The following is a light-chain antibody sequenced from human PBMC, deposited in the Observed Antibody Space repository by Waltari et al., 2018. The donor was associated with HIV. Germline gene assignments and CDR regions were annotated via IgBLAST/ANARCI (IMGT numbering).Light chain of an antibody. J-gene: IGLJ3*02. CDR1: SGSLSSNY. CDR3: QSYDSSNWV. V-gene: IGLV6-57*04. Sequence: NFMLTQPHSVSESPGKPVTISCTRSSGSLSSNYLQWYQQRPGSAPTTVIYEDKQRSSGVPDRFSGSIDTSSNSASLTISGLKIEDEADYYCQSYDSSNWVFGGGTKLTVL. CDR2: EDK.